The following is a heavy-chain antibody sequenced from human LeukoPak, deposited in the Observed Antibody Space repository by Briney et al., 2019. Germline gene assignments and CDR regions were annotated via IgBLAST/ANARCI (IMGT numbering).Heavy chain of an antibody. J-gene: IGHJ4*02. D-gene: IGHD5-24*01. Sequence: ASVKVSCKASGFTFSGYYMHWVRQAPGQGLEWMGWINPNSGGTNYAQKFQGRVTMTRDTSISTAYMELSRLRSDDTAVYYCARDRRRDGYFDYWGQGTLVTVSS. CDR1: GFTFSGYY. CDR3: ARDRRRDGYFDY. CDR2: INPNSGGT. V-gene: IGHV1-2*02.